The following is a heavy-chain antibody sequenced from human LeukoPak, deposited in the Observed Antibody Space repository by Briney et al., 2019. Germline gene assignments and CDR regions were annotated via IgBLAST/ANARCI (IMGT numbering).Heavy chain of an antibody. CDR1: GDSVSSNSAA. CDR3: AREGPDYYDFWSGYYGAFDY. D-gene: IGHD3-3*01. J-gene: IGHJ4*02. Sequence: SQTLSLTCAISGDSVSSNSAAWNWLRQSPSRGLEWLGRTYYRSKWYNDYAVSVKSRITINPDTSKNQFSLQLNSVTPEDTAVYYCAREGPDYYDFWSGYYGAFDYWGQGTLVTVSS. V-gene: IGHV6-1*01. CDR2: TYYRSKWYN.